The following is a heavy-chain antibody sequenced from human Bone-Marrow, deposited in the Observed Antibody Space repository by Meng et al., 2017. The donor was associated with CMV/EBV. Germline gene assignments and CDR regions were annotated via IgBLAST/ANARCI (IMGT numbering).Heavy chain of an antibody. J-gene: IGHJ5*02. CDR2: IYYSGST. CDR3: ARLESLRSVRDRGFDP. CDR1: GGSVSSGSYY. Sequence: SETLSLTCTVSGGSVSSGSYYWSWIRQPPGKGLEWIGYIYYSGSTNYNPSLKSRVTISIDTSKNQFSLRLTSVTAADTAVYYCARLESLRSVRDRGFDPWGQGTRVTVSS. D-gene: IGHD1-14*01. V-gene: IGHV4-61*01.